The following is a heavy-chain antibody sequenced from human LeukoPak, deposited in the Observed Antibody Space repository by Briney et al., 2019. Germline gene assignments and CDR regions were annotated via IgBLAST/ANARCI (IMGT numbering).Heavy chain of an antibody. J-gene: IGHJ5*02. Sequence: AGSLRLTCAASGFTFSSYSRNWVRQAPGKGLEWVSSISSSSSYIYYADSVKGRFTISRDNAKNALYLQVNNLGAENTSVNCCACFNWFDPWGQGTLVTVSS. V-gene: IGHV3-21*01. D-gene: IGHD3-16*01. CDR3: ACFNWFDP. CDR2: ISSSSSYI. CDR1: GFTFSSYS.